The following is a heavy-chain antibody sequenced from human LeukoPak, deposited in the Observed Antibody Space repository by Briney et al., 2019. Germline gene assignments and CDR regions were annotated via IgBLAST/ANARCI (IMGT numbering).Heavy chain of an antibody. V-gene: IGHV4-30-2*01. CDR3: ARGGTFTIFGVVTGTRFDP. D-gene: IGHD3-3*01. CDR2: IYHSGST. CDR1: GGSISSGGYS. Sequence: PSQTLSLTCAVSGGSISSGGYSWSWIRRPPGKGLEWIGYIYHSGSTYYNPSLKSRVTISVDRSKNQFSLKLSSVTAADTAVYYCARGGTFTIFGVVTGTRFDPWGQGTLVTVSS. J-gene: IGHJ5*02.